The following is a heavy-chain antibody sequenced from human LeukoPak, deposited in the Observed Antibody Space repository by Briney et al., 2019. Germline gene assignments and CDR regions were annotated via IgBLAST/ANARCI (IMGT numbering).Heavy chain of an antibody. V-gene: IGHV1-69*05. CDR1: GGTFSSYA. CDR2: IIPIFGTA. D-gene: IGHD3-3*01. J-gene: IGHJ3*02. CDR3: ATPSPYWSNAFDI. Sequence: SVKLSCKASGGTFSSYAISWVRLAPGQGLELKGGIIPIFGTANYAQKFQGRVTITTDESTSTAYMELSSLRSEDTAVYYCATPSPYWSNAFDIWGQGTMVTVSS.